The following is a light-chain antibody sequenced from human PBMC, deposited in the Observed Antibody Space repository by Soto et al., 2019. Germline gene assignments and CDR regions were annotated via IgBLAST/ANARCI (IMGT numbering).Light chain of an antibody. V-gene: IGLV2-14*01. Sequence: QSALTQPASVSGPPGQSITISCTGTSTDVGGYNYVSWYQQHPGKAPKLMIYEVNNRPSGVSDRFSGSKSGNTASLTISGLQAEDEADYYCSSYTRSATLWVFGGGTKLTVL. J-gene: IGLJ3*02. CDR1: STDVGGYNY. CDR2: EVN. CDR3: SSYTRSATLWV.